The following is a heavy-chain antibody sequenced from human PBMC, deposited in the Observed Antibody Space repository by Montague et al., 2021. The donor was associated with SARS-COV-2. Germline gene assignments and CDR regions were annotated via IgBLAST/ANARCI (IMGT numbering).Heavy chain of an antibody. V-gene: IGHV4-34*01. CDR3: ARGRQHFNMIVVVMTGGEYYFDY. J-gene: IGHJ4*02. CDR1: GGSFTDYY. Sequence: SETLSLTCAVSGGSFTDYYWSWIRQPPGKGLEWIGEINHRGTSNYNPSLKSRVSISADTSKNQFSLYLGSVTAADTAVYYCARGRQHFNMIVVVMTGGEYYFDYWGQGTLVTVSS. D-gene: IGHD3-22*01. CDR2: INHRGTS.